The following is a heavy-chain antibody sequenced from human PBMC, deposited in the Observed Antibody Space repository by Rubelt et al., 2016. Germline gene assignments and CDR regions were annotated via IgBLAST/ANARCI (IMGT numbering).Heavy chain of an antibody. J-gene: IGHJ5*02. V-gene: IGHV1-3*01. CDR3: ARVIWGSGWSNNWFDP. Sequence: QVQLVQSGAEVKKPGASVKVSCKASGYTFTSYAMHWVRQAPGQRLEWMGWINAGNGNTKYSQKFQGRVTFTRATAASTAYMELSSLRSEDTAVYYCARVIWGSGWSNNWFDPWGQGTLVTVSS. D-gene: IGHD6-19*01. CDR2: INAGNGNT. CDR1: GYTFTSYA.